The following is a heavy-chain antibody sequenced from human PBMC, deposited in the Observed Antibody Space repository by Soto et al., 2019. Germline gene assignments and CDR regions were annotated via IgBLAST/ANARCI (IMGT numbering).Heavy chain of an antibody. CDR2: IYWDDDQ. CDR3: GHFGNITMDLGAFADY. Sequence: QITLKESGPALVKPTQTLTLTCTFSGFSLNTIGVGVGWIRQPPGKALEWLALIYWDDDQRYRPSLKSRLTVTKDTSKNQVVLIMTNMDPVDTATYYCGHFGNITMDLGAFADYWVQGTLVSVSS. J-gene: IGHJ4*02. D-gene: IGHD3-10*01. CDR1: GFSLNTIGVG. V-gene: IGHV2-5*02.